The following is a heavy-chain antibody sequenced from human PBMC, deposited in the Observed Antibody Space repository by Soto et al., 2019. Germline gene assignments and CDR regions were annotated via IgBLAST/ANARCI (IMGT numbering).Heavy chain of an antibody. CDR3: ARDDTTGLFDF. CDR1: TGSMRTYY. Sequence: LSLTCSVSTGSMRTYYWTWIRQSPGKGLEWIGQISHTGRTKYNPSLESRVTISVDTSRKQFSLKLTSVTAADTALYYCARDDTTGLFDFWGRGTLVTVSS. J-gene: IGHJ4*02. D-gene: IGHD4-17*01. CDR2: ISHTGRT. V-gene: IGHV4-59*01.